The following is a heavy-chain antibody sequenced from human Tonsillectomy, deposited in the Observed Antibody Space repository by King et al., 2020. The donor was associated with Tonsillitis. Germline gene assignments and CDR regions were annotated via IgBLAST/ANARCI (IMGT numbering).Heavy chain of an antibody. CDR1: GFPFGDYA. D-gene: IGHD6-19*01. J-gene: IGHJ6*02. Sequence: LVESGGGLVKPGRSLRLSCTASGFPFGDYAMSWFRQAPGKGLEWVAFIRSKAYGGTTEYGASVKGRFTISRDDSESIAYLQMNSLKTEDTAVYYCTRDHHCRGWPVFHVYGMDGWGQGTSVTVS. V-gene: IGHV3-49*05. CDR2: IRSKAYGGTT. CDR3: TRDHHCRGWPVFHVYGMDG.